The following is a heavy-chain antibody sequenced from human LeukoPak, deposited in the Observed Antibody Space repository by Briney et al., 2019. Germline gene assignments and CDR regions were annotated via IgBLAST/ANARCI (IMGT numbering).Heavy chain of an antibody. CDR3: ARYGSGDWFDP. J-gene: IGHJ5*02. V-gene: IGHV1-69*04. D-gene: IGHD3-10*01. Sequence: SVKVSCKASGGTFSSYAITWVRQAPGQALEWMGRIIPILGIANYAQKFQGRVTITADKSTSTAYMELSSLRSEDTAVYYCARYGSGDWFDPWGQGTLVTVSS. CDR2: IIPILGIA. CDR1: GGTFSSYA.